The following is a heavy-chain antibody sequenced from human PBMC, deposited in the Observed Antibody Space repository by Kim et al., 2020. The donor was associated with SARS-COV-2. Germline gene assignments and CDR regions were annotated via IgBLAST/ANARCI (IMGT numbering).Heavy chain of an antibody. D-gene: IGHD3-10*01. Sequence: SETLSLTCAVYGGSFSGYYWSWIRQPPGKGLEWIGEINHSGSTNYNPSLKSRVTISVDTSKNQFSLKLSSVTAADTAVYYCAREITMVRGVIGYWGQGTLVTVSS. V-gene: IGHV4-34*01. J-gene: IGHJ4*02. CDR2: INHSGST. CDR3: AREITMVRGVIGY. CDR1: GGSFSGYY.